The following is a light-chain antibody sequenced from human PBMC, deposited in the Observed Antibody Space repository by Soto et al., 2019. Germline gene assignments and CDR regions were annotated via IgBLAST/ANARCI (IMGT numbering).Light chain of an antibody. V-gene: IGKV3-11*01. CDR2: DAS. CDR1: QSVSSY. CDR3: QRRSNWPAYT. Sequence: EIVLTQSPATLSLSPGERATLSCRASQSVSSYLAWYQQKPGQAPRLLIYDASNRATGVPARFSGSGSGTDFTLTISSLEPEDFAVYYCQRRSNWPAYTFGQGTKVEIE. J-gene: IGKJ2*01.